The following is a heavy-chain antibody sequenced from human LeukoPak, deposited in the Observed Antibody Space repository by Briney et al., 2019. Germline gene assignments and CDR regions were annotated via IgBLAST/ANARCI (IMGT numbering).Heavy chain of an antibody. Sequence: SQTLSPTCTVSGGSISSGGYYWSWIRQHPGKGLEWIGYIYYSGSTYYNPSLKSRVTISVDTSKNQFSLKLSSVTAADTAVYYCARDHGRVGEMDVWGQGTTVTVSS. CDR3: ARDHGRVGEMDV. CDR1: GGSISSGGYY. CDR2: IYYSGST. D-gene: IGHD3-10*02. J-gene: IGHJ6*02. V-gene: IGHV4-31*03.